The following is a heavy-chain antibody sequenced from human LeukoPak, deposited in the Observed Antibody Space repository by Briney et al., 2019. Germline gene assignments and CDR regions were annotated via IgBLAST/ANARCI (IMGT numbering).Heavy chain of an antibody. CDR1: GGTFSSYA. J-gene: IGHJ4*02. V-gene: IGHV1-69*01. CDR3: ASEQGYCSSTSCANFDY. D-gene: IGHD2-2*01. CDR2: IIPIFGTA. Sequence: GASVKVSCKASGGTFSSYAISWVRQAPGQGLEWMGGIIPIFGTANYAQKFQGRVTITADESTSTAYMELSSLRSEDTAVYYCASEQGYCSSTSCANFDYWGQGTLVTVSS.